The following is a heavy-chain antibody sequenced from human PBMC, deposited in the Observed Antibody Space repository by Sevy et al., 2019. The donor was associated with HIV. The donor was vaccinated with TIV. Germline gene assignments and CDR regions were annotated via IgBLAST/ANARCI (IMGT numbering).Heavy chain of an antibody. CDR1: GFTFSSYW. V-gene: IGHV3-7*01. CDR3: ARDWGYCSSTSCYMYYYYYGMDV. CDR2: IKQDGSEK. J-gene: IGHJ6*02. D-gene: IGHD2-2*02. Sequence: GESLKISCAASGFTFSSYWMSWVRQAPGKGLEWVANIKQDGSEKYYVDSVKGRFTISRDNAKNSLYLQMNSLRAEDTAVYYCARDWGYCSSTSCYMYYYYYGMDVWGQGTTVTVSS.